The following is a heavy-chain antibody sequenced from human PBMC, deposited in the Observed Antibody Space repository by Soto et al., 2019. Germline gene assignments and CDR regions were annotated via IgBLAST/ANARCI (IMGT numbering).Heavy chain of an antibody. CDR3: AKDLVRPRFLEWLLGYFDY. CDR2: ISGSGGST. J-gene: IGHJ4*02. Sequence: PGGSLRLSCAASGFTFSSYAMSWVRQAPGKGLGWVSAISGSGGSTYYADSVKGRFTISRDNSKNTLYLQMNSLRAEDTAVYYCAKDLVRPRFLEWLLGYFDYWGQGTLVTVSS. D-gene: IGHD3-3*01. CDR1: GFTFSSYA. V-gene: IGHV3-23*01.